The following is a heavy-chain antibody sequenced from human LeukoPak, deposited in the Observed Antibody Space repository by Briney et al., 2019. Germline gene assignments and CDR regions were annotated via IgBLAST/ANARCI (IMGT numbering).Heavy chain of an antibody. Sequence: PGGSLRLSCAASGFSVSSNYMTWVRQAPGKGLEWVSVFYSGGRIYYADSVKGRFTISRDNSKNTLYLQMNSLRAEDTAVYYCAAAKGSGWYGGAFDIWGQGTMVTVSS. CDR2: FYSGGRI. V-gene: IGHV3-53*01. CDR3: AAAKGSGWYGGAFDI. D-gene: IGHD6-19*01. J-gene: IGHJ3*02. CDR1: GFSVSSNY.